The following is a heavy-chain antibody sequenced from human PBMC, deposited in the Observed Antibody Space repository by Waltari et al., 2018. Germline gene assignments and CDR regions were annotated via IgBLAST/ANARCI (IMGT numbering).Heavy chain of an antibody. Sequence: EVQLVESGGGLIQPGGSLRLSCAASGFTVRNYMSWVRPATGKGLEWVSVIYTGGSTDYADSVKGRFTISRDNSKNTLYLQMNSLRAEDTAVYYCATSMAVAGKGRGWFDSWGQGTLVTVSS. J-gene: IGHJ5*01. CDR3: ATSMAVAGKGRGWFDS. D-gene: IGHD6-19*01. V-gene: IGHV3-53*01. CDR1: GFTVRNY. CDR2: IYTGGST.